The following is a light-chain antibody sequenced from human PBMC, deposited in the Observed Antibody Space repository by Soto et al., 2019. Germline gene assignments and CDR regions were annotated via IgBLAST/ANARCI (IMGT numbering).Light chain of an antibody. Sequence: QSVLIQPPSVSGTPGQTVTISCSGSSSNIGSNTVNWYQQFPGAAPKLLIYTNNQRPSGVPDRFSGSKSGTSASLVISGLQSEDEADYYCAAWDDFPGRVFGGGTKLTVL. J-gene: IGLJ3*02. CDR1: SSNIGSNT. CDR3: AAWDDFPGRV. V-gene: IGLV1-44*01. CDR2: TNN.